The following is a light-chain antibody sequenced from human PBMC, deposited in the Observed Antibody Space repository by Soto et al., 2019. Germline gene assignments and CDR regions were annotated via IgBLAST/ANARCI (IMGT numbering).Light chain of an antibody. CDR3: QSYDSSLRV. CDR1: SSNIGAGYD. J-gene: IGLJ1*01. V-gene: IGLV1-40*01. CDR2: GNS. Sequence: QSLLTQPPSVSGAPGQMFTISCPGISSNIGAGYDVHWYQQLPGTAPKLLIYGNSNRPSGVPDRFSGSKSGTSASLAITGLQAEDEADYYCQSYDSSLRVFGTGTKVTVL.